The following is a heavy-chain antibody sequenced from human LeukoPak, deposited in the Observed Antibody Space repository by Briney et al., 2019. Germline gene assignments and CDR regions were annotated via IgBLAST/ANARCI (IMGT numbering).Heavy chain of an antibody. CDR3: AKDAGLLLRIDY. CDR1: GFTFSSYG. D-gene: IGHD3-22*01. CDR2: IWYDGSNK. J-gene: IGHJ4*02. V-gene: IGHV3-33*06. Sequence: GGSLRLSCAASGFTFSSYGMHWVRQAPGKGLEWVAVIWYDGSNKYYADSVKGRFTISRDNSKNTLYLQMNSLRAEDTAVYYCAKDAGLLLRIDYWGQGTPVTVSS.